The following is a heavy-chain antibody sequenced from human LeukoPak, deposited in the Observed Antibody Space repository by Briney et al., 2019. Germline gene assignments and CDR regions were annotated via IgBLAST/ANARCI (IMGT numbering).Heavy chain of an antibody. CDR1: GGSISSSSYY. CDR3: ARDSGYYGSGSYNWFDP. D-gene: IGHD3-10*01. Sequence: PSETLSLTCTVSGGSISSSSYYWGWIRQPPGKGLEWIGSIYYSGSTYYNPSLKSRVTMSVDTSKNQFSLKLSSVTAADTAVYYCARDSGYYGSGSYNWFDPWGQGTLVTVSS. J-gene: IGHJ5*02. CDR2: IYYSGST. V-gene: IGHV4-39*07.